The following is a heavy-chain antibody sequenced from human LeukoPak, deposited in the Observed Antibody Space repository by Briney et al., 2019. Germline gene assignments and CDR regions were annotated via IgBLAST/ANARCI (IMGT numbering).Heavy chain of an antibody. V-gene: IGHV1-46*01. CDR1: GYTFTSYY. CDR3: AGYSRGWHR. Sequence: ASVTVSLLASGYTFTSYYMHWVRQAPGQGLEWMGIINPSGGSTVYAQKFQGRVTMTRDTSTSTVYMELSSLRSDDTAVYYCAGYSRGWHRGGEGTLVTVSS. CDR2: INPSGGST. J-gene: IGHJ1*01. D-gene: IGHD6-19*01.